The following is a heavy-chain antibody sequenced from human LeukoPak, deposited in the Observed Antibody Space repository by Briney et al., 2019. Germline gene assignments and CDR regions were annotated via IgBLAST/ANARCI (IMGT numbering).Heavy chain of an antibody. CDR1: GGSFSGYY. CDR3: ARGPRYCSSTSCYRNYYYYYMDV. J-gene: IGHJ6*03. D-gene: IGHD2-2*02. V-gene: IGHV4-34*01. CDR2: INHSGST. Sequence: PSETLSLTCAVYGGSFSGYYWSWIRQPPGKGLEWIGEINHSGSTNYNPSLKSRVTISVDTSKNQFSLKLSSVTAADTAVYYCARGPRYCSSTSCYRNYYYYYMDVWGKGTTVTVSS.